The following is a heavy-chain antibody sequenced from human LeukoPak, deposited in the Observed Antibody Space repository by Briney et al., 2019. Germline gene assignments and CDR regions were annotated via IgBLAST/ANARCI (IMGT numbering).Heavy chain of an antibody. CDR1: GGSISSSSYY. Sequence: SETLSLTCTVSGGSISSSSYYWGWIRQPPGKGLEWIGSIYYSGSTNYNPSLKSRVTISVDTSKNQFSLKLSSVTAADTAVYYCARSSSWDHCFDYWGQGTLVTVSS. D-gene: IGHD6-13*01. CDR3: ARSSSWDHCFDY. CDR2: IYYSGST. V-gene: IGHV4-39*07. J-gene: IGHJ4*02.